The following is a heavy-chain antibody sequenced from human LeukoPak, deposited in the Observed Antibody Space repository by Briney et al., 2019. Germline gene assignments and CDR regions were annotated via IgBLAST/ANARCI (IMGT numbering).Heavy chain of an antibody. J-gene: IGHJ3*02. D-gene: IGHD3-10*01. CDR2: IYSGDST. CDR1: GFTVSSND. Sequence: PGGSLRLSCAASGFTVSSNDMSWVRQAPGKGLEWVSIIYSGDSTYYADSVKGRFTISRDNAKNSLYLQMTSLRAEDTAVYFCARDFLTGPNTGGAFDIWGQGTMVTVSS. V-gene: IGHV3-53*01. CDR3: ARDFLTGPNTGGAFDI.